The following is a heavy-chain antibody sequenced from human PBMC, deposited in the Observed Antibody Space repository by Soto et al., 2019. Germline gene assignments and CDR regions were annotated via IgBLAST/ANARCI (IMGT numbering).Heavy chain of an antibody. CDR1: GGSISSSSYY. V-gene: IGHV4-39*07. Sequence: SETLSLTCTVSGGSISSSSYYWGWIRQPPGKGLEWIGSIYYSGSTYYNPSLKSRVTISVDTSKNQFSLKLSSVTAADTAVYYCAREVSGDFDYWGQGTLVTV. D-gene: IGHD3-10*01. CDR2: IYYSGST. CDR3: AREVSGDFDY. J-gene: IGHJ4*02.